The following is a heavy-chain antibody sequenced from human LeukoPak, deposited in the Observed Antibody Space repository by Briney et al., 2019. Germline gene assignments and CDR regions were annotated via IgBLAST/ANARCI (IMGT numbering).Heavy chain of an antibody. CDR2: IYYSGST. V-gene: IGHV4-39*01. D-gene: IGHD2-15*01. CDR3: ASSDCSGGSCYSYYYYYMDV. J-gene: IGHJ6*03. Sequence: SETLSLTCTVSGVSISSSSYYWGWIRQPPGKGLEWIGSIYYSGSTYYNPSLKSLITISVDTSKNQFSLKLSSVTAADTAVYYCASSDCSGGSCYSYYYYYMDVWGKGTTVTISS. CDR1: GVSISSSSYY.